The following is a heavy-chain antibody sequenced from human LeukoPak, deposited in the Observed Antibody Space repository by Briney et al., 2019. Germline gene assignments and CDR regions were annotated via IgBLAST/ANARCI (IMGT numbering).Heavy chain of an antibody. J-gene: IGHJ4*02. D-gene: IGHD4-23*01. V-gene: IGHV4-59*08. CDR2: IYYSGST. Sequence: SETLSLTCTVSGGSISSYYWSWIRQPPGKGLEWIGYIYYSGSTNYNPSLKSRVTISVDTSKNQFSLKLSSVTAADTAVYYCARRSTNYGDNSGLDYWGQGTLVTVSS. CDR3: ARRSTNYGDNSGLDY. CDR1: GGSISSYY.